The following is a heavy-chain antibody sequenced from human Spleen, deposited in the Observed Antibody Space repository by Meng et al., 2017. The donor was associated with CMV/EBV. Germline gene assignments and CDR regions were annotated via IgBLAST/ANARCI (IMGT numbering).Heavy chain of an antibody. Sequence: GESLKISCAASGFTFSSYAMHWVRQAPGKGLEWVAVISYDGSNKYYADSVKGRFTISRDNSKNTLYLQMNSLRAEDTAVYYCARVGTFGWYVPDYWGQGTLVTVSS. CDR2: ISYDGSNK. CDR1: GFTFSSYA. CDR3: ARVGTFGWYVPDY. J-gene: IGHJ4*02. V-gene: IGHV3-30-3*01. D-gene: IGHD6-19*01.